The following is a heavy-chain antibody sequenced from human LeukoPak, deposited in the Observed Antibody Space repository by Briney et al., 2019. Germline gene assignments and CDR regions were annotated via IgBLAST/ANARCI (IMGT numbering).Heavy chain of an antibody. D-gene: IGHD3-9*01. Sequence: PGGSLRLSCAASGFTFGSYGMHWVRQTPGKGLEWVAFIRYDGSNKYYADSVKGRFTISRDNSKNTLYMQMNSLRAEDTAVYYCANFEGRRIWGQGTMVTVSS. V-gene: IGHV3-30*02. J-gene: IGHJ3*02. CDR3: ANFEGRRI. CDR2: IRYDGSNK. CDR1: GFTFGSYG.